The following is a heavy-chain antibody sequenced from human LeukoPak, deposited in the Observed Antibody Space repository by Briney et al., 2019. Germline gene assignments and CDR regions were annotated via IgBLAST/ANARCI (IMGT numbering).Heavy chain of an antibody. Sequence: SQTLSLTCTVSGDSIGSYSWNWIRQPPGKGLEWLGYIYYSGKTNYNPSLKSRVSISVDTSKNQSSLKLSSVTAADTAVYYCARDFYDTSTYYYVDAFDIWGQGTMVTVSS. CDR3: ARDFYDTSTYYYVDAFDI. V-gene: IGHV4-59*01. CDR2: IYYSGKT. CDR1: GDSIGSYS. J-gene: IGHJ3*02. D-gene: IGHD3-22*01.